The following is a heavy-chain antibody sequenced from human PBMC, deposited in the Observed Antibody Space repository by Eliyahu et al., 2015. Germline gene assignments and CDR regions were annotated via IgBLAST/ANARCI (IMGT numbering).Heavy chain of an antibody. CDR3: AGSGDDSDFDY. CDR2: INPSAGNT. CDR1: GYTFTSYY. J-gene: IGHJ4*02. V-gene: IGHV1-46*01. Sequence: QVQLVQSGAEVKKPGASVKVSCXASGYTFTSYYIHXVRQAPXQGLEWLGIINPSAGNTKNAQKFRGRVSMTRDTSTNTVYMELSSLRSDDTAVYYCAGSGDDSDFDYWGQGTLVTVSS. D-gene: IGHD2-21*02.